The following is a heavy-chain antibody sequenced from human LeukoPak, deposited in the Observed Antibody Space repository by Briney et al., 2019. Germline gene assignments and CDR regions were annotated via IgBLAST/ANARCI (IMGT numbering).Heavy chain of an antibody. D-gene: IGHD6-19*01. J-gene: IGHJ4*02. CDR3: ARVLAGYFDY. CDR2: IYYSGST. CDR1: GGSISSGGYY. Sequence: SETLSLTCTVSGGSISSGGYYWSWIRQHPGKGLEWIGYIYYSGSTYYNPSLKSRVTISVDTSKNQFSLKLSSVTAADTAVYYCARVLAGYFDYWGQGTLVAVSS. V-gene: IGHV4-31*03.